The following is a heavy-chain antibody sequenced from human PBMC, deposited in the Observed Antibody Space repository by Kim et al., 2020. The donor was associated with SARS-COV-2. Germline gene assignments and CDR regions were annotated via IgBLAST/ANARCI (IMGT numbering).Heavy chain of an antibody. J-gene: IGHJ1*01. V-gene: IGHV4-61*01. CDR3: ATVRAISDARGQL. D-gene: IGHD3-10*01. CDR1: GGSVSNGLYY. CDR2: VHFTGNT. Sequence: SETLSLTCTVSGGSVSNGLYYWSWNPQPPGLGLEWAGNVHFTGNTNYNPPLSRRVTLSFDTSNEQFPLKMTDVTAADSALYYSATVRAISDARGQLRG.